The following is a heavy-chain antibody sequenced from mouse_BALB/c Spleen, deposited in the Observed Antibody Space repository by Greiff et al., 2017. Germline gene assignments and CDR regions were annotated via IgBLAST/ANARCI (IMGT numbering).Heavy chain of an antibody. Sequence: QVQLQQSGAELARPGASVKLFCKASGYTFTSYWMQWVKQRPGQGLEWIGAIYPGDGDTRYTQKFKGKATLTADKSSSTAYMQLSSLASEDAAVYYCARDWGAMDYWGQGTSVTVSS. V-gene: IGHV1-87*01. D-gene: IGHD4-1*01. CDR3: ARDWGAMDY. J-gene: IGHJ4*01. CDR1: GYTFTSYW. CDR2: IYPGDGDT.